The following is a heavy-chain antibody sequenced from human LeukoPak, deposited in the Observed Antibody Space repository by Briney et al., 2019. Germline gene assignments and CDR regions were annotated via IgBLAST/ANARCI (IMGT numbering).Heavy chain of an antibody. CDR2: ISYDESNK. V-gene: IGHV3-30*03. D-gene: IGHD1-26*01. CDR1: GFTFSTYG. Sequence: GGSLRLSCAASGFTFSTYGMHWVRQAPGKGLEWVAVISYDESNKYYTNSVKGRFTISRDNSKNTLYLQMNSLRAEDTAVYYCASSGSYRFDYWGQGTLVTVSS. CDR3: ASSGSYRFDY. J-gene: IGHJ4*02.